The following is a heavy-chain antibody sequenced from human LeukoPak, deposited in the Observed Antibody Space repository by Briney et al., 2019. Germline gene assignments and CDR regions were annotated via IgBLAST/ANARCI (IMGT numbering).Heavy chain of an antibody. D-gene: IGHD4-17*01. CDR3: ARGDDYGDYTGYY. CDR2: INPNSGGT. V-gene: IGHV1-2*02. CDR1: GYTFTVYY. J-gene: IGHJ4*02. Sequence: ASVTVSCKTSGYTFTVYYIHWVRQAPGQGLEWMGWINPNSGGTNYSQKFQGRVTMTRDTSISTAYMELSRLRSDDTAVYYCARGDDYGDYTGYYWGQGTLVTVSS.